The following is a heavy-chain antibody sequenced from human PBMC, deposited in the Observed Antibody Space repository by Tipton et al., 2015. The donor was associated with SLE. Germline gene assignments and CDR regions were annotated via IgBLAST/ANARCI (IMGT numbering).Heavy chain of an antibody. CDR2: ISPYNGNS. V-gene: IGHV1-18*01. D-gene: IGHD7-27*01. Sequence: QLVQSGPEVKKPGASVKVSCQASGYSFTTYGISWVRQAPRQGLEWIGWISPYNGNSIYAQKLQGRVTMTTDTSTSTAYMELRSLRSDDTAVYYCARDRRYWGAYWYLDLWGRGTLVTVSS. J-gene: IGHJ2*01. CDR1: GYSFTTYG. CDR3: ARDRRYWGAYWYLDL.